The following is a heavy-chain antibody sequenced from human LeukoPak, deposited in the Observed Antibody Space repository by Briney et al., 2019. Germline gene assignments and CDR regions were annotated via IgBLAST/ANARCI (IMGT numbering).Heavy chain of an antibody. D-gene: IGHD5-12*01. J-gene: IGHJ4*02. CDR2: IYYSGST. V-gene: IGHV4-39*01. CDR3: ARPVDYNAGDY. Sequence: PSETLSLTCTVSGGSISSSSHYWGWIRQPPGKGLEWIGSIYYSGSTYYNPSLKSRVTISVDTSKNQFSLKLSSVTAADTAVYYCARPVDYNAGDYWGQGTLVTVSS. CDR1: GGSISSSSHY.